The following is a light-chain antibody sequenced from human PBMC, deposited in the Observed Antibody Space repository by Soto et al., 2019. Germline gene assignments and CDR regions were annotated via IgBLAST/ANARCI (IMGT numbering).Light chain of an antibody. J-gene: IGKJ1*01. Sequence: IVLTQSPGTLSLSPGEGATLSCRASQPVNSGYLAWYQQKPGQAPRLLMYGVSTRDTGIPDRFSGSGAGTDFTLTISRLEPGAVAVYYCQVYGSSPKTFGQGTTVE. CDR2: GVS. CDR3: QVYGSSPKT. V-gene: IGKV3-20*01. CDR1: QPVNSGY.